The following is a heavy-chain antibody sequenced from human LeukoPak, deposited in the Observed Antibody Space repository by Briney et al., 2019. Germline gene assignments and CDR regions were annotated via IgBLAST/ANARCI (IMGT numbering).Heavy chain of an antibody. CDR1: GFTFSSYG. CDR3: ARVTSSGWYVIDY. CDR2: ISYDGSNK. Sequence: PGRSLRLSCAASGFTFSSYGMHWVRQAPGKGLEWVAVISYDGSNKYYADSVKGRFTISRDNSKNTLYLQMNSLRAEDMAVYYCARVTSSGWYVIDYWGQGTLVTVSS. V-gene: IGHV3-30*03. D-gene: IGHD6-19*01. J-gene: IGHJ4*02.